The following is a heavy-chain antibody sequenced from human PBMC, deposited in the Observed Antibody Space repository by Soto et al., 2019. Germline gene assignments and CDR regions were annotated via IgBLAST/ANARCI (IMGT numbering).Heavy chain of an antibody. D-gene: IGHD4-17*01. CDR1: GYSVSDGYY. CDR2: INRSEKT. Sequence: SETLSLTCVVSGYSVSDGYYLGWIRQPPGKGLEWIGSINRSEKTYYNPSLKSRLTISVDTSKNQISLTLSSVTAADTVIYYCARSGDDYGSYVDYWGQGTLVTVSS. V-gene: IGHV4-38-2*01. CDR3: ARSGDDYGSYVDY. J-gene: IGHJ4*02.